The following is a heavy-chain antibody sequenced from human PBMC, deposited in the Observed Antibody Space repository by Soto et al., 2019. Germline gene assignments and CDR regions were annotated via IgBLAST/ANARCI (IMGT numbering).Heavy chain of an antibody. CDR2: ISAYNGNT. CDR1: GYTFTSYG. Sequence: RASVKVSCKASGYTFTSYGISWVRQAPGQGLEWMGWISAYNGNTNYGQKLQGRLTMTTDTSTSTAYMELRSLRSDDTAVYYCARRKERSGPHYFDYWGQGSQVTVSS. V-gene: IGHV1-18*01. J-gene: IGHJ4*02. D-gene: IGHD6-25*01. CDR3: ARRKERSGPHYFDY.